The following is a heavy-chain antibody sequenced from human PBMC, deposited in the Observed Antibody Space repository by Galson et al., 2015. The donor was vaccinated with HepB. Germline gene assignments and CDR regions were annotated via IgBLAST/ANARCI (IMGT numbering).Heavy chain of an antibody. CDR1: GGTFSSYT. V-gene: IGHV1-2*04. D-gene: IGHD6-13*01. CDR2: INPNSGGT. Sequence: SVKVSCKASGGTFSSYTISWVRQAPGQGLEWMGWINPNSGGTNYAQKFQGWVTMTRDTSISTAYMELSRLRPDVTAVYYCASGAGIHSSSWYYFDYWGQGTLVTVSS. CDR3: ASGAGIHSSSWYYFDY. J-gene: IGHJ4*02.